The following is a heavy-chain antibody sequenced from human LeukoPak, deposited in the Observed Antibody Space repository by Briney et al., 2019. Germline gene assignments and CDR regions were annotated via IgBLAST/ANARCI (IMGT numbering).Heavy chain of an antibody. CDR2: IYPGDSDT. CDR1: GYSFTSYW. CDR3: ATGYSSGWYPTYFDY. Sequence: GESLKISCKGSGYSFTSYWIGWVRQMPGKGLVWMGIIYPGDSDTRYSPSFQGQVTISADKSISTAYLQWSSLKASDTAMYYCATGYSSGWYPTYFDYWGQGTLVTVSS. V-gene: IGHV5-51*01. D-gene: IGHD6-19*01. J-gene: IGHJ4*02.